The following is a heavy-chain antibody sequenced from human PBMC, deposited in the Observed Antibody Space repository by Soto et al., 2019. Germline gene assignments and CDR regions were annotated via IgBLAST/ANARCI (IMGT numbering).Heavy chain of an antibody. CDR1: GFNFGDYA. V-gene: IGHV3-9*01. Sequence: GGSLRLSCAASGFNFGDYAMHWVRQTPGQGLEWVSGLNWNSVTPGYGDSVKGRFSISRDNGKYALYLQMTGLRPEDTALYYCVKDISGAYSGPNYDAWGQGTLVTVSS. CDR2: LNWNSVTP. D-gene: IGHD1-26*01. CDR3: VKDISGAYSGPNYDA. J-gene: IGHJ4*02.